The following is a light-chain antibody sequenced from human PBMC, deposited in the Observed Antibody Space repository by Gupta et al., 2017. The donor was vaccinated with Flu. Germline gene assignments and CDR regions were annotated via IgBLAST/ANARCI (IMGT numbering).Light chain of an antibody. J-gene: IGLJ2*01. CDR2: EVS. CDR3: CTDAGRISLV. V-gene: IGLV2-8*01. CDR1: SRDVGALDY. Sequence: HSALPQPPSASGPPGQPATIPCTGTSRDVGALDYVSWYQHHPGKAPKLIVYEVSKRPSGVPDRFSGSKSGNTASLTVTGLQDEDEADYYCCTDAGRISLVFGGGTKLTV.